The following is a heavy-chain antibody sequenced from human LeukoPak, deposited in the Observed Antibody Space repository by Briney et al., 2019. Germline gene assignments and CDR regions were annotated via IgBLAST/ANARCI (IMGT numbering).Heavy chain of an antibody. Sequence: PSETLSLTCAVYGGSFSGYYWSWIRQPPGKGLEWIGEINHSGSTNYNPSLKSRVTISVDTSKNQFSLKLGSVTAADTAVYYCARGYDSSGLTFDYWGRGTLVTVSS. J-gene: IGHJ4*02. CDR3: ARGYDSSGLTFDY. D-gene: IGHD3-22*01. CDR1: GGSFSGYY. CDR2: INHSGST. V-gene: IGHV4-34*01.